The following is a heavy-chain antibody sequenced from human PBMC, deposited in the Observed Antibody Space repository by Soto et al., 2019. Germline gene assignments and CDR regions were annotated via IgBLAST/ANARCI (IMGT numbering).Heavy chain of an antibody. CDR1: GYSFMKYG. CDR3: ACEASLLIPAAQPSRFDS. Sequence: ASVKVSCKGFGYSFMKYGSNWVRQAPGQGLEWVGWISPYSGYTHSAQKFHGRLTLTTDTAASTAYMELRILRSADTALYYCACEASLLIPAAQPSRFDSWGQGNLAPVCS. J-gene: IGHJ4*02. CDR2: ISPYSGYT. V-gene: IGHV1-18*01. D-gene: IGHD2-2*01.